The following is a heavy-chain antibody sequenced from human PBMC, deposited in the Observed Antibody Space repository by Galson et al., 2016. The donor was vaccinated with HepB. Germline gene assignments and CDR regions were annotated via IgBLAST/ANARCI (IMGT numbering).Heavy chain of an antibody. CDR3: ARPLLLIIAMDV. D-gene: IGHD3-10*01. V-gene: IGHV1-3*01. J-gene: IGHJ6*02. CDR1: GYTFINYA. Sequence: SVKVSCKASGYTFINYAMHWVRQAPGQRLEWMGWINAGNGNTKYSQKFQHRVTITRDTSASTVYMELSSLTSEDTAVYYCARPLLLIIAMDVWGQGTTVTVSS. CDR2: INAGNGNT.